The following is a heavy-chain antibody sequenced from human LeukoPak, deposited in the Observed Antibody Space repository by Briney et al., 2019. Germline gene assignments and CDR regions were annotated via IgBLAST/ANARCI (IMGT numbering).Heavy chain of an antibody. CDR2: FDPEDGET. CDR3: ATDQRGAGLGFVYGSGSFNGLDV. D-gene: IGHD3-10*01. CDR1: GYTLTELS. J-gene: IGHJ6*02. Sequence: ASVKLSCKVSGYTLTELSMHWVRLAPGQGLEWMGGFDPEDGETIYAQKFQGRVTMTEDTSTDTGYMELSSLRSEDTAVYYCATDQRGAGLGFVYGSGSFNGLDVWGQGTTVTVSS. V-gene: IGHV1-24*01.